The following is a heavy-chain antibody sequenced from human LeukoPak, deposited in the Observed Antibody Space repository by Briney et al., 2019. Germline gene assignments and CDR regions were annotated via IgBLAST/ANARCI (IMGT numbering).Heavy chain of an antibody. V-gene: IGHV3-7*01. Sequence: GGSLRLSCAASGLTFSSYWMSWVRQAPGKGLEWVANIKQDGSEKYYVDSVKGRFTISRDNAKNSLYLQMNSLRAEDTAVYYCARARDYGDSRGIGYWGQGTPVTVSS. CDR1: GLTFSSYW. D-gene: IGHD4-17*01. CDR3: ARARDYGDSRGIGY. CDR2: IKQDGSEK. J-gene: IGHJ4*02.